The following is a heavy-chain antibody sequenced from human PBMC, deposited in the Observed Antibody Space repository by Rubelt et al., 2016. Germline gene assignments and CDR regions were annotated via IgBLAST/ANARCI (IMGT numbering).Heavy chain of an antibody. V-gene: IGHV3-9*01. D-gene: IGHD6-13*01. J-gene: IGHJ6*02. CDR3: AKARNGYSSSWYTVYYYYYGMDV. CDR2: ISWNSGSI. Sequence: VSGISWNSGSIGYADSVKGRFTISRDNAKNSLYLQMNSLRAEDTALYYCAKARNGYSSSWYTVYYYYYGMDVWGQGTTVTVS.